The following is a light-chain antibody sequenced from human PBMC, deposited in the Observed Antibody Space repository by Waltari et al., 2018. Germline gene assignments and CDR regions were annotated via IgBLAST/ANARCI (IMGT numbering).Light chain of an antibody. CDR1: QSMSNW. CDR3: LQYNGYT. CDR2: DAS. J-gene: IGKJ1*01. V-gene: IGKV1-5*01. Sequence: DIQMTQSPSTLSASVGDRVTITCRASQSMSNWLAWYQQKPGKAPNLLISDASSLASGVPSRFSGGGSGTEFTLTISSLQPDDFAAYYCLQYNGYTFGQGTKVEFK.